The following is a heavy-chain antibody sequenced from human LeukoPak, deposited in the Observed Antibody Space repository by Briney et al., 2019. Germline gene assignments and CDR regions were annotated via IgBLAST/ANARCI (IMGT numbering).Heavy chain of an antibody. CDR2: MNPNSGNT. J-gene: IGHJ4*02. Sequence: ASVKVSCRASGYTFTSYDINWVRQATGQGLEWMGWMNPNSGNTGYAQKFQGRVTMTRNTSISTAYMELSSLRSEDTAVYYCARENSSTSCLVYWGQGTLVTVSS. CDR1: GYTFTSYD. V-gene: IGHV1-8*01. CDR3: ARENSSTSCLVY. D-gene: IGHD2-2*01.